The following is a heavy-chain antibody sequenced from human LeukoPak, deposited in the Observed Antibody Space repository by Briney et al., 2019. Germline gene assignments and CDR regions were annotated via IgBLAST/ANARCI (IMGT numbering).Heavy chain of an antibody. Sequence: ASVKVSCKASGYSFTKYGINWVRQAPGQGLEWMGWISPYNANTKYTQDLQGRVTMTTDTSTGTAYMELRSLRSDDTAVYYCARDGNRRTTYYYGSGSDYWGQGTLVTVSS. CDR3: ARDGNRRTTYYYGSGSDY. D-gene: IGHD3-10*01. CDR1: GYSFTKYG. V-gene: IGHV1-18*01. J-gene: IGHJ4*02. CDR2: ISPYNANT.